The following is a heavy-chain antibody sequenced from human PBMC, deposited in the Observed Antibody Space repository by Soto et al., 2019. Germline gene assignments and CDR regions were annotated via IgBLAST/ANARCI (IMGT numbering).Heavy chain of an antibody. CDR3: ARDQLDRLKPRETRYFDL. V-gene: IGHV3-33*01. D-gene: IGHD3-3*01. Sequence: QVQLVESGGGVVQPGTSLRLSCAASGFTFSSYGMHWVRQTPGKGLEWVAVIWYDGSRKFYADSVKGRFTISRDNSNLYLHMNSLGADDTAVYFCARDQLDRLKPRETRYFDLWDQGTLVTVSS. CDR1: GFTFSSYG. CDR2: IWYDGSRK. J-gene: IGHJ4*02.